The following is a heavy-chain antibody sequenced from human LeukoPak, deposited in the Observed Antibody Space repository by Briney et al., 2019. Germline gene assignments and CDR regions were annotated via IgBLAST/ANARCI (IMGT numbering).Heavy chain of an antibody. CDR2: IYYSGST. D-gene: IGHD1-26*01. Sequence: PSETLSLTCTVSGGSISSYYWSWIRQPPGKGLEWIGDIYYSGSTNYNPSLKSRVTISVDTSKNQFSLRLGSVTAADTAVYYSARLASGSYGPLTPFDYWGQGTLVTVSS. J-gene: IGHJ4*02. CDR3: ARLASGSYGPLTPFDY. CDR1: GGSISSYY. V-gene: IGHV4-59*08.